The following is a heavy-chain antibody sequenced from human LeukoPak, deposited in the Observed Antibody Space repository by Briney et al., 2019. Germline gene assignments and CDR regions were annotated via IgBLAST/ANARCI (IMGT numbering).Heavy chain of an antibody. Sequence: GGSLRLSCAASGFTFISYTMNWVRQAPGKGLEWVSVIYSGGSTYYADSVKGRFTISRDNSKNTLYLQMNSLRAEDTAVYYCARDRLYYYDSSGYDYWGQGTLVTVSS. V-gene: IGHV3-66*01. J-gene: IGHJ4*02. D-gene: IGHD3-22*01. CDR1: GFTFISYT. CDR3: ARDRLYYYDSSGYDY. CDR2: IYSGGST.